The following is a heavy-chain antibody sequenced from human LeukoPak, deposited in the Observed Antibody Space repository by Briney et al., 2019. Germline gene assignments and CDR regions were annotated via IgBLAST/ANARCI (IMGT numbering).Heavy chain of an antibody. J-gene: IGHJ5*02. CDR2: IYYSGST. CDR1: GGSISSGVYY. Sequence: SQTLSLTCSVSGGSISSGVYYWSWIRQHPGKGLEWIGYIYYSGSTYYNPSLKSRVTISLDTSKNQFSLKLTSVTAADTAVYYCARDMVDRDVVKSLGWLDPWGQGTLVTVSS. CDR3: ARDMVDRDVVKSLGWLDP. D-gene: IGHD5-18*01. V-gene: IGHV4-31*03.